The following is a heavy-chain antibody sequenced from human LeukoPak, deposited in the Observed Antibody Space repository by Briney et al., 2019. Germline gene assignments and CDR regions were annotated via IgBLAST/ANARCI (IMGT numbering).Heavy chain of an antibody. D-gene: IGHD6-13*01. CDR2: FDPEDGET. CDR1: GYTLTELS. Sequence: ASVKVSCKVSGYTLTELSMHWVRQAPGKGLEWMGGFDPEDGETIYAQKFQGRVTMTEDTSTDTAYMELSSLRSEDTAVCYCARGKQLPLYYYYGMDVWGQGTTVTVSS. CDR3: ARGKQLPLYYYYGMDV. V-gene: IGHV1-24*01. J-gene: IGHJ6*02.